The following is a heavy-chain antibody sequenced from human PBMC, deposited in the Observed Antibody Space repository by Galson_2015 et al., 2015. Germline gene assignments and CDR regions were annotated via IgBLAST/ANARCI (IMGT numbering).Heavy chain of an antibody. CDR1: GYTFTSYA. CDR3: ARAGALHESNEEDY. CDR2: INANTGNP. J-gene: IGHJ4*02. D-gene: IGHD3-10*01. Sequence: SVKVSCKASGYTFTSYAMNWVRQAPGQGLEWMGWINANTGNPTYAQGFTGRFIFSLDTSVSTAYLQISSLKAEDTAVYYCARAGALHESNEEDYWGQGTLVTVSS. V-gene: IGHV7-4-1*02.